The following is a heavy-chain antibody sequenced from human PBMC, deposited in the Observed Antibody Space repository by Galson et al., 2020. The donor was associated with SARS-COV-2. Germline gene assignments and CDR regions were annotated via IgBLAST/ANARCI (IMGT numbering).Heavy chain of an antibody. CDR2: ISATGRTI. J-gene: IGHJ5*01. CDR3: ARDINYGGNSGWFDP. D-gene: IGHD4-17*01. V-gene: IGHV3-11*01. CDR1: ESTFSNHF. Sequence: GESLKISCESSESTFSNHFMTWIRQAPGKGLEWVSYISATGRTIYYADSVKGRFTISRDNAKKSLYLQMNSLRAEDTAVYYCARDINYGGNSGWFDPWGQGTLVSVSS.